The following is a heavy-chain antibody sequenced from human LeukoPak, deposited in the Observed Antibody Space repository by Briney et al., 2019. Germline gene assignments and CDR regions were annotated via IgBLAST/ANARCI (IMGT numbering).Heavy chain of an antibody. Sequence: GGSLRLSFAASGFTFSNYAMIWVRQAPGKELEGVAAIGVRGCCTYYADSVKGRFTVSRDDSKNPMYLQMTSMGAEDPVVYYCAKWGDYDILTGYYDSDYWGQGPLVTVSS. CDR2: IGVRGCCT. J-gene: IGHJ4*02. CDR1: GFTFSNYA. CDR3: AKWGDYDILTGYYDSDY. V-gene: IGHV3-23*01. D-gene: IGHD3-9*01.